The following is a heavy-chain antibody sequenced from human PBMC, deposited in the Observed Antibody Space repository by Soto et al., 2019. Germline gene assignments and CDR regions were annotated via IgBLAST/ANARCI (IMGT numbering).Heavy chain of an antibody. Sequence: PGESLRLSCAASGFTFSSYGMNWVRQAPGKGLEWVSYISSSGSTIYYADSVKGRFTISRDNAKNSLYLQMNSLRAEDTAVYYCATWDYGGQGGYYYGMDVWGQGTTVTVSS. CDR2: ISSSGSTI. J-gene: IGHJ6*02. CDR1: GFTFSSYG. V-gene: IGHV3-48*03. CDR3: ATWDYGGQGGYYYGMDV. D-gene: IGHD4-17*01.